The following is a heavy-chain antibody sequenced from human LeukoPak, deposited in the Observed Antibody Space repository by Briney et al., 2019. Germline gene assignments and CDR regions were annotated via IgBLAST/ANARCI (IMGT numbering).Heavy chain of an antibody. CDR1: GYTLTELS. D-gene: IGHD1-26*01. Sequence: GASVKASCKVSGYTLTELSMHWVRQAPGKGLEWMGGFDPGDGETIYAQKFQGRVTMTEDTSTDTAYMELSSLRSEDTAVYYCATSSGSYYTSGSFDPWGQGTLVTVSS. CDR2: FDPGDGET. CDR3: ATSSGSYYTSGSFDP. J-gene: IGHJ5*02. V-gene: IGHV1-24*01.